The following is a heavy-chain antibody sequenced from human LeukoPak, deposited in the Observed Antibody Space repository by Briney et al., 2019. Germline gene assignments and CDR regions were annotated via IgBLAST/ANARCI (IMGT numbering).Heavy chain of an antibody. Sequence: GGSLRLSCAASGFTFSSYSMNWVRQAPGKGLEWVSYISSSCSTIYYADSVKGRFTISRDNAKNSLYLQMNSLRAEDTAVYYCATLTIFGVADVWGKGTTVTVSS. D-gene: IGHD3-3*01. J-gene: IGHJ6*04. V-gene: IGHV3-48*01. CDR1: GFTFSSYS. CDR3: ATLTIFGVADV. CDR2: ISSSCSTI.